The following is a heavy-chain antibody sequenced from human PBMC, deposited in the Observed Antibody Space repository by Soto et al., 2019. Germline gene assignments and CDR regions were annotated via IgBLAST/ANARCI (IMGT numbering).Heavy chain of an antibody. CDR2: ISAYNGDT. CDR3: ARVLQLVGYFYYYMDV. V-gene: IGHV1-18*01. CDR1: GYTFTNYG. Sequence: QVQLLQSGAEVKKPGASVKVSCKASGYTFTNYGITWVRQAPGQGLEWMGWISAYNGDTHYTQRLQGRVTMTTDTSTSTAYVELRGLRSDDTAVYYCARVLQLVGYFYYYMDVWGKGTTVTVSS. D-gene: IGHD6-6*01. J-gene: IGHJ6*03.